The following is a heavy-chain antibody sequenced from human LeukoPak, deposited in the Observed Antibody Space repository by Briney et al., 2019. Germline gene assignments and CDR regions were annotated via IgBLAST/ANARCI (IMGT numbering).Heavy chain of an antibody. V-gene: IGHV3-53*01. CDR2: LHSGGHT. CDR3: AKDEIAGDAFDI. CDR1: GFTISSNY. Sequence: GGSLRLSCAASGFTISSNYLSWVRQAPGKGLVWISALHSGGHTFYADSVRGRFTISRDISKNTLYLQMNDLGAEDTALYYCAKDEIAGDAFDIWGQGTMVTVSS. J-gene: IGHJ3*02. D-gene: IGHD2-21*01.